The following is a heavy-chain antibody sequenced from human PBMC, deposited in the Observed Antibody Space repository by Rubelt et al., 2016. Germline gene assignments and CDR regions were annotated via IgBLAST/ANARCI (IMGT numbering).Heavy chain of an antibody. CDR2: IDPSDSYT. CDR1: GYSFTSYW. J-gene: IGHJ5*02. D-gene: IGHD1-14*01. CDR3: ARHVNHNWFDP. V-gene: IGHV5-10-1*03. Sequence: EVQLVQSGAEVKKPGESLRISCKGSGYSFTSYWISWVRQMPGKGLEWMGRIDPSDSYTNYSPCFQGHVTISAYKSIITAYLQWSSLEAANTAMYYGARHVNHNWFDPWGQGTLVTVSS.